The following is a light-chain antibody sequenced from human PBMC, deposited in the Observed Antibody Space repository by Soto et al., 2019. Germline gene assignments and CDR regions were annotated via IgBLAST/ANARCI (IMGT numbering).Light chain of an antibody. J-gene: IGLJ1*01. Sequence: QSVLTQPPSVSGAPGQRVTISCTGSSSNIGAGYDVHWYQQLPGTAPKLLIYGNSNRPSGVPDRFSGSKSGTSASLAITGLQAEDEADYYCQSYDSSFNYVFGTWTKLTVL. V-gene: IGLV1-40*01. CDR1: SSNIGAGYD. CDR2: GNS. CDR3: QSYDSSFNYV.